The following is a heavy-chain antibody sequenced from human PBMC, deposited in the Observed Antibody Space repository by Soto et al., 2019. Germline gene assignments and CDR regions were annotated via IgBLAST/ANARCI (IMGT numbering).Heavy chain of an antibody. D-gene: IGHD1-26*01. J-gene: IGHJ6*02. CDR3: ARQTGRGQAYYYYGMDV. Sequence: LSLTCTVSGGSISSGDYYWSWIRQPPGKGLEWIGYIYYSGSTYYNPSLKSRVTISVDTSKNQFSLKLSSVIAADTAVYYCARQTGRGQAYYYYGMDVWGQGTTVTVSS. V-gene: IGHV4-30-4*01. CDR2: IYYSGST. CDR1: GGSISSGDYY.